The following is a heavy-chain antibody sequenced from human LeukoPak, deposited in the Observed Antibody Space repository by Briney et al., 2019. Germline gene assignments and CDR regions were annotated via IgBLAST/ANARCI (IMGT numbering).Heavy chain of an antibody. CDR3: AKGNGYEAQYYSYYMDV. Sequence: PGGSLRLSCAASGFTFSSYGMHWVRQAPGKGLEWVAFIRYDGSNKYYADSVKGRFTISRDNSKNTLYLHVNSLRPEDTAVYYCAKGNGYEAQYYSYYMDVWGKGTTVTISS. D-gene: IGHD5-12*01. CDR1: GFTFSSYG. J-gene: IGHJ6*03. V-gene: IGHV3-30*02. CDR2: IRYDGSNK.